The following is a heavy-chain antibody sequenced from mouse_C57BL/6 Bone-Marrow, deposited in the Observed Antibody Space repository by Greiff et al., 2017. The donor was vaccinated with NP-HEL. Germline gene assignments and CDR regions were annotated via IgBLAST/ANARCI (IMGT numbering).Heavy chain of an antibody. Sequence: EVKVVESVAELVRPGASVKLSCTASGFNIKNTYMHWVKQRPEQGLEWIGRIDPANGNTKYAPKFQGKATITADTSSNTAYLQLSSLTSEDTAIYYCASVYGSSYLFAYWGQGTLVTVSA. CDR3: ASVYGSSYLFAY. V-gene: IGHV14-3*01. CDR1: GFNIKNTY. CDR2: IDPANGNT. D-gene: IGHD1-1*01. J-gene: IGHJ3*01.